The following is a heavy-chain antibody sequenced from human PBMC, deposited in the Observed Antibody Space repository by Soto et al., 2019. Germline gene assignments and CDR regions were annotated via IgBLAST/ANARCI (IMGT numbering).Heavy chain of an antibody. CDR3: ARASQPLIAAAGPDGYYYYYMDV. CDR1: GFTFSSYD. D-gene: IGHD6-13*01. Sequence: PGGSLRLSCAASGFTFSSYDMHWVRQATGKGLEWVSAIGTAGDTYYPGSVKGRFTISRENAKNSLYLQMNSLRAGDTAVYYCARASQPLIAAAGPDGYYYYYMDVWGKGTTVTVSS. J-gene: IGHJ6*03. V-gene: IGHV3-13*01. CDR2: IGTAGDT.